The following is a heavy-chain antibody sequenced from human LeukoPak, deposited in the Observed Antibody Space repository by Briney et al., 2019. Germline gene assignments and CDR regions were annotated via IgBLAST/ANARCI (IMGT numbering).Heavy chain of an antibody. D-gene: IGHD1-26*01. Sequence: GGSLRLSCAASGSTFSSYSMNWVRQAPGKGLEWVSSITSSSSYIYYADSVRGRFTISRDNAKNSLYLQINSLRAEDTAVYYCARDPYSGSYVDYYYYYYMDVWGKGTTVTISS. V-gene: IGHV3-21*01. CDR3: ARDPYSGSYVDYYYYYYMDV. CDR2: ITSSSSYI. J-gene: IGHJ6*03. CDR1: GSTFSSYS.